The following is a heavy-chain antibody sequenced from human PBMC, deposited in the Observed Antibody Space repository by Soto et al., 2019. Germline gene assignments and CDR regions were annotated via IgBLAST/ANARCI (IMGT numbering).Heavy chain of an antibody. J-gene: IGHJ4*02. Sequence: PGGSLRLSCAASGFSVSSSHMIWVRQAPGKGLEWVSVIYSGGATYYADSVKGRFTISRDNSKNTLYLQMNSLRAEDTAVYYCASRSSGWYFDYWGQGTLVTVSS. D-gene: IGHD6-19*01. CDR2: IYSGGAT. CDR3: ASRSSGWYFDY. CDR1: GFSVSSSH. V-gene: IGHV3-53*01.